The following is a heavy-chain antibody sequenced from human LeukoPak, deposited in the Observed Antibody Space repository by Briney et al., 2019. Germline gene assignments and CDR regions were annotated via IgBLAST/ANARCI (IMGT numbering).Heavy chain of an antibody. J-gene: IGHJ4*02. CDR2: IRYDGSNK. V-gene: IGHV3-30*02. D-gene: IGHD3-10*01. CDR1: GFTFSSYG. Sequence: GGSLRLSCAASGFTFSSYGMHWVRQAPGKGLEWAAFIRYDGSNKYYADSVKGRFTISRDNSKNTLYLQMNSLRAEDTAVYYCAKDLSVGHYYGSGSYPVPYWGQGTLVTVSS. CDR3: AKDLSVGHYYGSGSYPVPY.